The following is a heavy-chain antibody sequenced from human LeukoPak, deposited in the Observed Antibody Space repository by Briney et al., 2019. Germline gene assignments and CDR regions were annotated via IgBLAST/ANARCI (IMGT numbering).Heavy chain of an antibody. CDR3: ARDSQYYDFWSGYYTYYGMDV. D-gene: IGHD3-3*01. CDR1: GYTFTSYA. CDR2: INAGNGNT. Sequence: ASVKVSCKASGYTFTSYAMHWVRQAPGQRPAWMGWINAGNGNTKYSQKFQGRVTITRDTSASTAYMELSSLRSEDTAVYYCARDSQYYDFWSGYYTYYGMDVWGQGTTVTVSS. J-gene: IGHJ6*02. V-gene: IGHV1-3*01.